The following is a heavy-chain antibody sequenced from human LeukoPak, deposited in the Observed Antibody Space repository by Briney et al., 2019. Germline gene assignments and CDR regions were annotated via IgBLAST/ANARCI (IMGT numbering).Heavy chain of an antibody. CDR2: IYSGGST. CDR1: GFTFDDYA. CDR3: AREDGYYGSGEYFDY. V-gene: IGHV3-66*01. D-gene: IGHD3-10*01. Sequence: GGSLRLSCAASGFTFDDYAMHWVRQAPGKGLEWVSVIYSGGSTYYADSVKGRFTISRDNSKNTLYLQMNSLRAEDTAVYYCAREDGYYGSGEYFDYWGQGTLVTVSS. J-gene: IGHJ4*02.